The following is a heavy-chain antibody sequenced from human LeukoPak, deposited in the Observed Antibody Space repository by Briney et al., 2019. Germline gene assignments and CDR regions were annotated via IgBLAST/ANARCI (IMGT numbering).Heavy chain of an antibody. J-gene: IGHJ5*02. CDR3: ARVGGNDYDILTGYYRKYNWFDP. CDR1: GGSFSGYY. Sequence: SETLSLTCAVYGGSFSGYYWSWIRQPPGKGLEWIGEINHSGSTNYNPSLKSRVTISVDTSKNQFSLKLSSVTAADTAVYYCARVGGNDYDILTGYYRKYNWFDPWGQGTLVTVSS. D-gene: IGHD3-9*01. CDR2: INHSGST. V-gene: IGHV4-34*01.